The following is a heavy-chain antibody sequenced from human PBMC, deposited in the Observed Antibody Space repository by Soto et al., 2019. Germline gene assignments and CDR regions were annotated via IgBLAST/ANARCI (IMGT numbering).Heavy chain of an antibody. Sequence: EVQLVESGGGLVQPGGSLRLSCATSGFTFSTYFMSWVRQAPGKGLEWVANIRQDGSDKYYVDSVEGRFAIARDNPKNSLYLQMNSLRADDTAVYYCARISGDPTVAWYFDLWGRGTLVTVSS. D-gene: IGHD3-10*01. J-gene: IGHJ2*01. CDR2: IRQDGSDK. CDR1: GFTFSTYF. CDR3: ARISGDPTVAWYFDL. V-gene: IGHV3-7*03.